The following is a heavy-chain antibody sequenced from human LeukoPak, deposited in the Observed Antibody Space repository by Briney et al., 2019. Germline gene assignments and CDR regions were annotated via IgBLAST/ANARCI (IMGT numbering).Heavy chain of an antibody. J-gene: IGHJ6*02. CDR1: GYTFISYG. Sequence: ASVKVSCKASGYTFISYGISWVRQAPGQGLEWMGWISGNNRNTKYAQNVQGRVTMTKDTSTSAAYMELTSLRSDDTAVYYCARDADVIPAAGNGMDVWGQGTTVAVSS. CDR3: ARDADVIPAAGNGMDV. D-gene: IGHD2-2*01. CDR2: ISGNNRNT. V-gene: IGHV1-18*01.